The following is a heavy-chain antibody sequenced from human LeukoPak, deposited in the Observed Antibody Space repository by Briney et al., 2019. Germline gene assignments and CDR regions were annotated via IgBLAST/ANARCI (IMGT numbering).Heavy chain of an antibody. CDR3: ARGPLYQVPYYEHYYGLDV. J-gene: IGHJ6*02. CDR2: VKQDGTEQ. D-gene: IGHD3-16*01. CDR1: GFTFSSYW. Sequence: GGSLRLSCATSGFTFSSYWMSWVRQAPGRGREWVANVKQDGTEQYYVDSVKGRFAISRDNAKKSVFLQMSSLRAEDTAVYYCARGPLYQVPYYEHYYGLDVWGQGTTVTVFS. V-gene: IGHV3-7*03.